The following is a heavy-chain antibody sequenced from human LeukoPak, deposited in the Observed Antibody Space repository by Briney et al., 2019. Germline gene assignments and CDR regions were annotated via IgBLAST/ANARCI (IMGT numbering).Heavy chain of an antibody. CDR3: ASSVYDSSAYDY. V-gene: IGHV4-34*01. CDR2: INHSGST. D-gene: IGHD3-22*01. J-gene: IGHJ4*02. CDR1: GGSFSGYY. Sequence: SETLSLTCAVYGGSFSGYYWSWIRQPPGKGLEWIGEINHSGSTNYNPSLKSRVTISVDASKNQFSLKLSSVTAADTAVYYCASSVYDSSAYDYWGQGTLVTVSS.